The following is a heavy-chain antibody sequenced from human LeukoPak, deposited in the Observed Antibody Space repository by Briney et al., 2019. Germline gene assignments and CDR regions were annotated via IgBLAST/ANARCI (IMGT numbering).Heavy chain of an antibody. CDR3: AGQDEYYYGSGIFDP. CDR2: IYYSGST. Sequence: PSETLSLTCTVSGGSISSYYWSWIRQPPGKGLEWIGDIYYSGSTNYNPSLKSRVTISVDTSKNQFSLKLSSVTAADTAVYYCAGQDEYYYGSGIFDPWGQGTLVTVSS. V-gene: IGHV4-59*08. CDR1: GGSISSYY. J-gene: IGHJ5*02. D-gene: IGHD3-10*01.